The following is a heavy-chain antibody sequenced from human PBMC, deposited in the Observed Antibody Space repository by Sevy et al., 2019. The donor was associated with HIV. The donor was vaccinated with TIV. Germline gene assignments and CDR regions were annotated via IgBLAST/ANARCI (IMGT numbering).Heavy chain of an antibody. CDR1: GYTFTTYE. CDR3: ARVYASSGGGNGMDV. J-gene: IGHJ6*02. CDR2: MNPSSGDT. D-gene: IGHD2-2*01. Sequence: ASVKVSCKASGYTFTTYEMNWVRQATGQGLEWMGWMNPSSGDTGYAHKFQGRVTMTRNTSISTASMELSSLRSEDTAVYYFARVYASSGGGNGMDVWGQGTTVTVSS. V-gene: IGHV1-8*01.